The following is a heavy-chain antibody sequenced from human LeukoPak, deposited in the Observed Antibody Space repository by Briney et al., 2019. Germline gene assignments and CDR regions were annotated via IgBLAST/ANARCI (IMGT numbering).Heavy chain of an antibody. V-gene: IGHV4-34*01. D-gene: IGHD6-19*01. CDR2: INHSGST. Sequence: PSETLSLTCAVYGGSFSGYYWSWIRQPPGKGLEWIGEINHSGSTNYNPSLKSRVTISVDTSKNQFSLKLSSVTAADTAVYYCARLRIAVAGLDYWGQGTLVTVSS. CDR3: ARLRIAVAGLDY. J-gene: IGHJ4*02. CDR1: GGSFSGYY.